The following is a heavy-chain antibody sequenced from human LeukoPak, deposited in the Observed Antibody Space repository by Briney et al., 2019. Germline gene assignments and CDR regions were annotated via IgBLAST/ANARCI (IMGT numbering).Heavy chain of an antibody. CDR2: IKKDGSEK. J-gene: IGHJ4*02. CDR1: EFTFSNYW. D-gene: IGHD2-2*01. V-gene: IGHV3-7*01. Sequence: GGSLRLSCAASEFTFSNYWITWVRQAPGKGLEWVANIKKDGSEKFYVDSVKGRFTISRDNAKNSLYLQMNSLRAEDTAVYYCAGDIEDIVVVPAASLDYWGQGTLVTVSS. CDR3: AGDIEDIVVVPAASLDY.